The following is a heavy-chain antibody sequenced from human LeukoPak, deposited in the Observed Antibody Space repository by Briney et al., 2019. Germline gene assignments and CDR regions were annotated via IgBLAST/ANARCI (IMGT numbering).Heavy chain of an antibody. CDR3: AAGNDGSGSN. V-gene: IGHV4-34*01. CDR2: INLSGST. Sequence: SETLSLTCAVYGGSFSGYYWSWIRQPPGKGLEWIGEINLSGSTNYNPSLKSRVTISVDTSKDQFSLKLSSVTAADTAVYYCAAGNDGSGSNWGQGTLVTVSS. CDR1: GGSFSGYY. J-gene: IGHJ4*02. D-gene: IGHD3-10*01.